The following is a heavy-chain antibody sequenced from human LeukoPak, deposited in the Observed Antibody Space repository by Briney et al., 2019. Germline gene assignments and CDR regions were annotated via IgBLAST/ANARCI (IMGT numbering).Heavy chain of an antibody. CDR3: AELGITMIGGV. CDR1: GFTFNSYE. V-gene: IGHV3-48*03. J-gene: IGHJ6*04. CDR2: ISSSGSTI. Sequence: PGGSLRLSCAASGFTFNSYEMNWVRQAPGKWLEWVSYISSSGSTIYYADSVKGRFTISRDNAKNSLYLQMNSLRAEDTAVYYCAELGITMIGGVWGKGTTVTISS. D-gene: IGHD3-10*02.